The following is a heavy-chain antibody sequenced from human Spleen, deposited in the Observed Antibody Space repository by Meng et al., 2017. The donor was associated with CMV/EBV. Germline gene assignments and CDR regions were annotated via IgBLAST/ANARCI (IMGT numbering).Heavy chain of an antibody. Sequence: LSCAAAGLTFSSDDIHWVRKAQGKGLEWVAIIYYDGSKKYYADSVKGRFTISRDNSKNTLYLQMDSLRAEDTAIYYCTRDLDRYFDYWGQGTLVTVSS. D-gene: IGHD3-9*01. J-gene: IGHJ4*02. V-gene: IGHV3-33*01. CDR3: TRDLDRYFDY. CDR1: GLTFSSDD. CDR2: IYYDGSKK.